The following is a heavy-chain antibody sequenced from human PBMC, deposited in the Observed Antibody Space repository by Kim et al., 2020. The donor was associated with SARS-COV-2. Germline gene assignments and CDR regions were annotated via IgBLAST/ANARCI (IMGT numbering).Heavy chain of an antibody. J-gene: IGHJ4*02. CDR3: ARDNDY. Sequence: SSGTIYYADTGKGRFTISADNAKNSLYLHMHSLSDEDTAVDYCARDNDYWGQGTLVTVSS. V-gene: IGHV3-48*02. CDR2: SSGTI.